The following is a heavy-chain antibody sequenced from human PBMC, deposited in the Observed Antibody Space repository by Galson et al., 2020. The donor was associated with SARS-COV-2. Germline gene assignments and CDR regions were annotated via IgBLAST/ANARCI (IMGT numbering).Heavy chain of an antibody. CDR3: ARDCWYDASGSEY. CDR1: GYTFTSHG. CDR2: ISTYNGDT. D-gene: IGHD3-10*01. J-gene: IGHJ4*02. V-gene: IGHV1-18*01. Sequence: ASVKVSCKASGYTFTSHGISRVRHAPGQGLEWMGWISTYNGDTYYAPKVQGRITMTTDTYTSTAYMELRSRRTDDTAVYYCARDCWYDASGSEYWGQGTLVTVSS.